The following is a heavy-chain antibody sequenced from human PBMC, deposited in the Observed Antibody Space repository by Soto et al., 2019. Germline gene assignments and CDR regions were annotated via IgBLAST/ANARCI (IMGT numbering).Heavy chain of an antibody. CDR1: GFPFSSYG. D-gene: IGHD2-15*01. Sequence: QVQLVESGGGVVQPGRSLRLSCAASGFPFSSYGMHWVRQAPGKGLDWVALISYDGSKKYYADSVKGRFTISRDNSKQTLYLPMSSLRAEDTAVYYCAGGQYYFDYCGQGTLVSVSS. J-gene: IGHJ4*02. CDR3: AGGQYYFDY. CDR2: ISYDGSKK. V-gene: IGHV3-30*03.